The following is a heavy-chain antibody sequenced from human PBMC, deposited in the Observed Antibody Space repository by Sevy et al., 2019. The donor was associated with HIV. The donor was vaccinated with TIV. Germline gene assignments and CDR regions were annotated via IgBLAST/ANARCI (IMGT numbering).Heavy chain of an antibody. CDR3: ARDLISGSYSQSLDY. D-gene: IGHD1-26*01. CDR2: ISSDGNSQ. V-gene: IGHV3-30*04. J-gene: IGHJ4*02. Sequence: GGSLRLSCAASGFNFGSHAMHWVRQAPGKGLDWVAVISSDGNSQYSAGSVKGRFTISRDNSKNTLYLQMDSLRVEETAVYYCARDLISGSYSQSLDYWGQGTLVTVSS. CDR1: GFNFGSHA.